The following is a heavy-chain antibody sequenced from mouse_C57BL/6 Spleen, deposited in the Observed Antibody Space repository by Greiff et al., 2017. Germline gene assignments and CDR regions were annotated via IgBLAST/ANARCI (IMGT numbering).Heavy chain of an antibody. CDR3: TTSGAVVASQYFDY. Sequence: VQLKQSGAELVRPGASVKLSCTASGFNIKDYYMHWVKQRPEQGLEWIGRIDPEDGDTEYAPKFQGKATMTADTSSNTAYLQLSSLTSEDTAVYYWTTSGAVVASQYFDYWGQGTTLTVSS. J-gene: IGHJ2*01. V-gene: IGHV14-1*01. CDR2: IDPEDGDT. D-gene: IGHD1-1*01. CDR1: GFNIKDYY.